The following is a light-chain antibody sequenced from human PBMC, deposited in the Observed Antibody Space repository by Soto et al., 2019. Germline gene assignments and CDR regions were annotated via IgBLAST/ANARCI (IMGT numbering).Light chain of an antibody. J-gene: IGLJ3*02. CDR3: TSYTTSSTGV. CDR2: EVS. Sequence: QSALTQPASVSGSPGQSITISCTGTSSDVGAYNYVSWYQQYPGKAPKLMISEVSNRPPGVSNRFSGSKSGNTASLTISGLHAEDEAKYYCTSYTTSSTGVFGGGTKLTVL. CDR1: SSDVGAYNY. V-gene: IGLV2-14*01.